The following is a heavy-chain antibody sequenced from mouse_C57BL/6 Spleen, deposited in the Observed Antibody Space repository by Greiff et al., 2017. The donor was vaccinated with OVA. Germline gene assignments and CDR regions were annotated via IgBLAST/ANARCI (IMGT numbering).Heavy chain of an antibody. CDR3: AREDYGSSYWYFDV. CDR2: INPNTGGT. J-gene: IGHJ1*03. V-gene: IGHV1-26*01. Sequence: EVQLQQSGPELVKPGASVKISCKASGYTFTDYYMNWVKQSHGKSLEWIGDINPNTGGTSYNQKFKGKATLTVDKSSSTAYMELRSLTSEDSAVYYCAREDYGSSYWYFDVWGTGTTVTVSS. CDR1: GYTFTDYY. D-gene: IGHD1-1*01.